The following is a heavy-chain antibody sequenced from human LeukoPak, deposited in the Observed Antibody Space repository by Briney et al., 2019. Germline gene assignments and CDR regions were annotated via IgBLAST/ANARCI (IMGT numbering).Heavy chain of an antibody. CDR3: ARELGVGGWEPDTYFDY. V-gene: IGHV1-69*13. CDR1: GGTFSSYA. D-gene: IGHD6-19*01. J-gene: IGHJ4*02. Sequence: ASVKVSCKASGGTFSSYAISWVRQATGQGLEWMGGIIPIFGTANYAQKFQGRVTITADESTSTAYMELSSLRSEDTAVYYCARELGVGGWEPDTYFDYWGQGTLVTVS. CDR2: IIPIFGTA.